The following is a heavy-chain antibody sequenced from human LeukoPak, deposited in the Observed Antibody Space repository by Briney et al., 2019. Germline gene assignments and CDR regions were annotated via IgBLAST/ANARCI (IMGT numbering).Heavy chain of an antibody. Sequence: SETLSLTCTVSGGSISSGGYYWSWIRQHPGKGLEWIGYIYYSGSTYYNPSLKSRVTISVDTSKNQFSLKLSSVTAADTAVYYCARLVVATKNFDYWGQGTLVTVSS. CDR1: GGSISSGGYY. CDR3: ARLVVATKNFDY. CDR2: IYYSGST. V-gene: IGHV4-31*03. J-gene: IGHJ4*02. D-gene: IGHD5-12*01.